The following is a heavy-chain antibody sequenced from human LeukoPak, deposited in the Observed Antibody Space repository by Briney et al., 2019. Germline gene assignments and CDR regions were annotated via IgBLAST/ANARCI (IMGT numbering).Heavy chain of an antibody. CDR2: ISSSGIYT. CDR3: ARQHYGFWLPADY. CDR1: GFTFSDYY. Sequence: KPGGSLRLSCAASGFTFSDYYMSWIRQAPGKGLEWVSYISSSGIYTNYADSVKGRFSISRDNAENSLYLQLNSLRAEDTAVYYCARQHYGFWLPADYWGQGTLVTVSS. V-gene: IGHV3-11*06. D-gene: IGHD3-3*01. J-gene: IGHJ4*02.